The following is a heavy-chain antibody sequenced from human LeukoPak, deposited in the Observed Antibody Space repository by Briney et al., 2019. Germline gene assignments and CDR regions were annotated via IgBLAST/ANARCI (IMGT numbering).Heavy chain of an antibody. CDR1: GGSFSVYH. V-gene: IGHV4-34*01. CDR2: INDRGHT. D-gene: IGHD4-23*01. CDR3: ARDPTTVVNVPYYFDF. Sequence: SETLSLTCPVYGGSFSVYHWNWIRQSPEKGREGIGEINDRGHTNYNPSLKSRVTISVDTSKKQFSLKLSSVTAADSAVYFCARDPTTVVNVPYYFDFWGQGTLVTVSS. J-gene: IGHJ4*02.